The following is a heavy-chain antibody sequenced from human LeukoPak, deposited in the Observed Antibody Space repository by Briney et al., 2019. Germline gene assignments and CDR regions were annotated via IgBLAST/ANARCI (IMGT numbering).Heavy chain of an antibody. J-gene: IGHJ3*02. V-gene: IGHV4-59*02. Sequence: SETLSLTCTVSGDSVSSYFWSWIRQPPGKGLEWIGDIYNSGRTNYNPSLSSRATMSIDTSKSQFSLKVSSVTAADTAVYYCATDQHGSDAFHIWGQGTMVTVSS. CDR1: GDSVSSYF. CDR2: IYNSGRT. CDR3: ATDQHGSDAFHI.